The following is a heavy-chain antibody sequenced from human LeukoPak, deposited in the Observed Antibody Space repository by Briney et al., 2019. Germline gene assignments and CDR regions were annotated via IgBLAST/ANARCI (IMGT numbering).Heavy chain of an antibody. CDR1: GYIFTTSW. Sequence: GESLKISCKGSGYIFTTSWIGWVRQMPGKGLEWMGMFYPGDSDTKYSPSFQGQVTISADKSISTAYLQWSSLKASDTAIYYCAKLVGNYYFDYWGQGTLVTVSS. V-gene: IGHV5-51*01. CDR2: FYPGDSDT. CDR3: AKLVGNYYFDY. D-gene: IGHD1-7*01. J-gene: IGHJ4*01.